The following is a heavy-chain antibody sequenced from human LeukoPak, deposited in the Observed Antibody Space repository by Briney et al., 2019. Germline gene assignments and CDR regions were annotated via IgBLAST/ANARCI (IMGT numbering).Heavy chain of an antibody. CDR3: ARDFI. D-gene: IGHD3-10*01. V-gene: IGHV3-7*05. CDR2: IRQDGSEV. Sequence: GGSLRLSCVGSGFTCSSHWMSWVRQAPGKGLEWVANIRQDGSEVDYVDSVKGRFTISRDNAKNSLFLQMNSLRAEDTAVYYCARDFIWGQGTLVTVSS. J-gene: IGHJ4*02. CDR1: GFTCSSHW.